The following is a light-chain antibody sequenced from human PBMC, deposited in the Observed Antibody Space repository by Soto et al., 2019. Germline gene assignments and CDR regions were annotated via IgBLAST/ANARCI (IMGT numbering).Light chain of an antibody. CDR3: EQYYNSPPS. CDR1: HNILYSSDNKNS. CDR2: WAS. J-gene: IGKJ1*01. Sequence: DIVLTQSPDSLAVSLGERATINCKSSHNILYSSDNKNSLSWYQQRPGQPPKLLFSWASTRESGVPARFSVSGSGTHFKLTITGLQADAGALYDCEQYYNSPPSFGQASKVVSK. V-gene: IGKV4-1*01.